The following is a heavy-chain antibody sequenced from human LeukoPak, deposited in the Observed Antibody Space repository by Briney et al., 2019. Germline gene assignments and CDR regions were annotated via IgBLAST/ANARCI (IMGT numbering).Heavy chain of an antibody. Sequence: GASVKVSCKASGGTFSSYAISWVRQAPGQGLEWMGGIIPIFGTANYAQKFQGRVTITADKSTSTAYMELSSLRSEDTAVYYCARGSMIVVVRVLGYWGQGTLVTVSS. CDR3: ARGSMIVVVRVLGY. CDR1: GGTFSSYA. V-gene: IGHV1-69*06. J-gene: IGHJ4*02. D-gene: IGHD3-22*01. CDR2: IIPIFGTA.